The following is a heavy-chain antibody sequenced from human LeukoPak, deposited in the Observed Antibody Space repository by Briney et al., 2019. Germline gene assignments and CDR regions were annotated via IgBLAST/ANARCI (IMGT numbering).Heavy chain of an antibody. CDR1: GYRFTSYG. CDR2: ISGYNGNT. J-gene: IGHJ4*02. Sequence: ASVKVSCKASGYRFTSYGISWVRQAPGQGLEWMGWISGYNGNTNYAQKLQGRVTMTTDTSTSTAYMELRSLRSDDTAVYYCAREYCSTARCYMADYWGQGTLVTVSS. CDR3: AREYCSTARCYMADY. D-gene: IGHD2-2*01. V-gene: IGHV1-18*01.